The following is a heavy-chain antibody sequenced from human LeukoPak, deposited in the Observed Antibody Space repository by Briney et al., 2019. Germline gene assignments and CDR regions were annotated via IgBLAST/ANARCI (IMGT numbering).Heavy chain of an antibody. V-gene: IGHV3-30*18. CDR1: GFTLSSYG. CDR2: ISYDGSNK. J-gene: IGHJ4*02. Sequence: PGGSLRLSCAASGFTLSSYGMHWVRQAPGKGLEWVAVISYDGSNKYYADSVKGRFTISRDNSKNTLYLQMNSLRAEDTAVYYCAKVHRGVYYFDYWGQGTLVTVSS. D-gene: IGHD3-10*01. CDR3: AKVHRGVYYFDY.